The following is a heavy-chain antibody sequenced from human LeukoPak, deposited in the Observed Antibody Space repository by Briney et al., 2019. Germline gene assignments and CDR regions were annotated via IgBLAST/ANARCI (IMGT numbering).Heavy chain of an antibody. Sequence: GGSLRLSCAASGFTFSSYWMHWVRQAPGKGLVWVSRINSDGSSTSYADSVKGRFTISRDNAKNTLYLQMNSLRGEDTAVYYCARLRYGYYFDYWGQGALVTVSS. CDR2: INSDGSST. J-gene: IGHJ4*02. CDR1: GFTFSSYW. D-gene: IGHD1-1*01. CDR3: ARLRYGYYFDY. V-gene: IGHV3-74*01.